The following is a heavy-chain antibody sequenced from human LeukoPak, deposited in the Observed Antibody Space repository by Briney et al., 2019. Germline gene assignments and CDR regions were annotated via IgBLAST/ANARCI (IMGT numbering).Heavy chain of an antibody. CDR2: ISSGGSVM. Sequence: PGGCLRLSYGASGYTFSDYTMNWVRQAPGKGPGWISYISSGGSVMHYADSVKGRFTISRDNVENSLYLQMNSLRVEDTAVYYCTRDLEYWGQGVLVTVSS. J-gene: IGHJ4*02. CDR3: TRDLEY. CDR1: GYTFSDYT. V-gene: IGHV3-48*01.